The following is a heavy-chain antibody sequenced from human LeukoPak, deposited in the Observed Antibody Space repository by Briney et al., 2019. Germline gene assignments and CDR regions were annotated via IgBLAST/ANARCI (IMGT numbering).Heavy chain of an antibody. D-gene: IGHD6-6*01. CDR2: IYTSGST. V-gene: IGHV4-4*07. J-gene: IGHJ5*02. Sequence: TTSETLSLTCTVSGGSISSYYWSWIRQPAGKGLEWIGRIYTSGSTNYNPSLKSRVTISVDTSKNQFALKLNSVSAADTAVYYCARRRSDLSSSSPRNWFDPWGQGTLVTVSS. CDR1: GGSISSYY. CDR3: ARRRSDLSSSSPRNWFDP.